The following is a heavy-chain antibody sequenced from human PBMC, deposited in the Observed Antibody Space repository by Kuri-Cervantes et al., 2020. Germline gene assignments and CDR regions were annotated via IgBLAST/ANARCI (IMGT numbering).Heavy chain of an antibody. V-gene: IGHV1-2*02. J-gene: IGHJ4*02. Sequence: ASVKVSCKASGYTFTGYYMHWVRQAPGQGLEWMGWINPNSGGTNYAQKLQGRVTMTTDTSTSTAYMELRSLRSDDTAVYYCARDIPSNYGQTYFDYWGQGTLVTVSS. CDR1: GYTFTGYY. CDR3: ARDIPSNYGQTYFDY. CDR2: INPNSGGT. D-gene: IGHD3-10*01.